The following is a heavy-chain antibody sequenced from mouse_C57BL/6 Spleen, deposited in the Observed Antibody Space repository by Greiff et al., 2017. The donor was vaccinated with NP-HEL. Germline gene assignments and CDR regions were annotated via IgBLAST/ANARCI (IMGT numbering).Heavy chain of an antibody. CDR2: IHPNSGST. CDR1: GYTFTSYW. V-gene: IGHV1-64*01. Sequence: VQLQQSGAELVKPGASVKLSCKASGYTFTSYWMHWVKQRPGQGLEWIGMIHPNSGSTNYNEKFKSNATLTVDKSSSTAYMQLSSLTSEDSAVYYCARGGNYAPMDYWGQGTSVTVSS. D-gene: IGHD1-1*02. CDR3: ARGGNYAPMDY. J-gene: IGHJ4*01.